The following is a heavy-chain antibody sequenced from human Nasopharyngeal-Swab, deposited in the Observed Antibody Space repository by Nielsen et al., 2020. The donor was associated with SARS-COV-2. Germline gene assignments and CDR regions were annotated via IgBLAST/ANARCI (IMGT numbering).Heavy chain of an antibody. Sequence: SVKVSCKVSGGPFSTNAISWVRQAPGQGLEWMGGILPIVGTPNYSQRFQGRVTITADEATRTAYMELSILTSEDTAVYFCARDLEGAEASDYWGQGTLLTVSS. V-gene: IGHV1-69*13. D-gene: IGHD1-1*01. CDR2: ILPIVGTP. CDR1: GGPFSTNA. J-gene: IGHJ4*02. CDR3: ARDLEGAEASDY.